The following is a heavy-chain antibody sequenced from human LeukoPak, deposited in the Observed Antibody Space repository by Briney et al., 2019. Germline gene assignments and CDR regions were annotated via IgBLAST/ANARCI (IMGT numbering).Heavy chain of an antibody. V-gene: IGHV3-21*01. J-gene: IGHJ4*02. CDR1: GFTFGNYN. Sequence: PGGSLRLSCAASGFTFGNYNINWVRQAPGKGLEWVSSISSRGSYIYYADSVKGRFAISADNAMNSLYLQMNSLRAEDTAVYYCARGYSSSWYDLYYFDYWGQGTLVTVSS. CDR2: ISSRGSYI. D-gene: IGHD6-13*01. CDR3: ARGYSSSWYDLYYFDY.